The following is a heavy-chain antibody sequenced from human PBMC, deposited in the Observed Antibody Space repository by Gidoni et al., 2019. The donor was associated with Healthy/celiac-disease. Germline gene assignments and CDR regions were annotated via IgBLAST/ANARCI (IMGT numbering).Heavy chain of an antibody. CDR2: ISGSGGST. CDR1: GFTFSSYA. Sequence: VQLLESGGGLVQPGGSLRLSCSAPGFTFSSYAMSWVRQAPGKGLEWVSAISGSGGSTYYADSVKGRFTISRDNSKNTLYLQMNSLRAEDTAVYYCAQVGYYGDYYDYWGQGTLVTASS. D-gene: IGHD4-17*01. V-gene: IGHV3-23*01. CDR3: AQVGYYGDYYDY. J-gene: IGHJ4*02.